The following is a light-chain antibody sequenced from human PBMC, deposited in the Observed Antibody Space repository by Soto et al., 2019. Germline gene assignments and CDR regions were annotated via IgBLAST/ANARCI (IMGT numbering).Light chain of an antibody. V-gene: IGLV2-14*01. Sequence: QSALTQPASVSESPGLSITISCTGTSSDIGFYTYVSWYQQHPGKAPKLIIYDVSNRPSGVSDRFSGSRSGNAASLTISGLQAEDEAQYFCTSYTISGPSVVFGGGTQLTVL. CDR2: DVS. J-gene: IGLJ2*01. CDR1: SSDIGFYTY. CDR3: TSYTISGPSVV.